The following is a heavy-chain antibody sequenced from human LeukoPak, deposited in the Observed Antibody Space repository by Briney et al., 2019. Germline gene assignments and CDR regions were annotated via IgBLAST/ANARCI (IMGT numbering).Heavy chain of an antibody. CDR3: AHSESTVWFGELLAQSFDY. D-gene: IGHD3-10*01. J-gene: IGHJ4*02. V-gene: IGHV2-5*02. Sequence: SGPTLVKPTQTLTLTCTFSGFSLSTSGVGVGWIRQPPGKALEWLALIYWDDDKRYSPSLKSRLTITKDTSKNQVVLTMTNMDPVDTATYYCAHSESTVWFGELLAQSFDYWGQGTLVTVSS. CDR1: GFSLSTSGVG. CDR2: IYWDDDK.